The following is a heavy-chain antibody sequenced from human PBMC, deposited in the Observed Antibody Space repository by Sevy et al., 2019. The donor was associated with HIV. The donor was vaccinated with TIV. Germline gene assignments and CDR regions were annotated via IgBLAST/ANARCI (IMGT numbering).Heavy chain of an antibody. CDR1: GYSFTSYW. D-gene: IGHD2-2*02. V-gene: IGHV5-51*01. CDR3: ARHDPVGYCSSTSCDSGDY. J-gene: IGHJ4*02. Sequence: GESLKISCKGSGYSFTSYWIGWVRQMPGKGLEWMGIIYPGDSDTRCSPSFQGQVTISADKSISTAYQQWSSLKASDTAMYYCARHDPVGYCSSTSCDSGDYWGQGTLVTVSS. CDR2: IYPGDSDT.